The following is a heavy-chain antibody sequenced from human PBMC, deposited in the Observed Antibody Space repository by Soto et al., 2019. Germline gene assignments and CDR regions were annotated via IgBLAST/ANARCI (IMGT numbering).Heavy chain of an antibody. D-gene: IGHD2-15*01. V-gene: IGHV3-66*01. Sequence: EVQLVESGGDLVQPGGSLRLSCAASGFTVSSHYMNWVRQAPGKGLEWVSLIQSGGSTFYADSVTGRFTISRDNFTNTLYVQMNSLIVEDTAMYYCSRDAVYCSGRSWYRVPMDVWGGGTTVTVSS. CDR2: IQSGGST. J-gene: IGHJ6*01. CDR1: GFTVSSHY. CDR3: SRDAVYCSGRSWYRVPMDV.